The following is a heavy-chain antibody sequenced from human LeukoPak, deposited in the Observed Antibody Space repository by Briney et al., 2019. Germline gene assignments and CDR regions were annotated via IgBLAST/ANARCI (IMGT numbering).Heavy chain of an antibody. CDR2: IYYSGST. D-gene: IGHD5-12*01. J-gene: IGHJ4*02. V-gene: IGHV4-39*01. CDR3: ARRGGRGFSGYEFYFDS. CDR1: GGSISSSSYS. Sequence: PSETLSLTCTVSGGSISSSSYSRGWIRQPPGKGLEWIGSIYYSGSTYYNPSLKSRVTRSVDTSKNQFSLKLSSVTAADTAVYYCARRGGRGFSGYEFYFDSWGQGTLVTVSS.